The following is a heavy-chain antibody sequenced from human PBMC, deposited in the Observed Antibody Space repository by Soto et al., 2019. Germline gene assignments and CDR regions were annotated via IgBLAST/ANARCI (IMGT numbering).Heavy chain of an antibody. CDR3: ARGYDILTGSYYYYGMDV. D-gene: IGHD3-9*01. CDR2: INSDGSST. V-gene: IGHV3-74*01. Sequence: PGGSLRLSCAASGFTFRSYWMHWVRQAPGKGLVWVSRINSDGSSTSYADSVKGRFTISRDNAKNTLYLQMNSLRAEDTAVYYCARGYDILTGSYYYYGMDVWGQGTTVTVSS. J-gene: IGHJ6*02. CDR1: GFTFRSYW.